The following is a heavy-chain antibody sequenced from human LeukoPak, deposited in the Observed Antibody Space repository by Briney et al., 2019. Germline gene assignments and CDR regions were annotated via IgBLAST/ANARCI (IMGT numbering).Heavy chain of an antibody. CDR2: IRYDGSNK. CDR3: ARDPGLSN. Sequence: PGGSLRLPCAASGFTFSSYGMHWVRQAPGKGLEWVAFIRYDGSNKYYADSVKGRFTTSRDNSKNTLYLQMNSLRAEDTSVYYRARDPGLSNWGQGTLVTVSS. V-gene: IGHV3-30*02. CDR1: GFTFSSYG. D-gene: IGHD5/OR15-5a*01. J-gene: IGHJ4*02.